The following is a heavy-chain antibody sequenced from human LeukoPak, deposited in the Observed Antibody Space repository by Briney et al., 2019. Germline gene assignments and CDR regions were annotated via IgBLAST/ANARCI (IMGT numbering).Heavy chain of an antibody. D-gene: IGHD2-2*01. Sequence: SVKVSCKASGGTFSSYAISWVRQAPGQGLEWMGRIIPIFGIANYAQKFQGRVTITADKSTSTAYMELSSLRSEDTAVYYCASGCSSASCYHYYYYGMDVWGQGTTVTVSS. CDR3: ASGCSSASCYHYYYYGMDV. CDR1: GGTFSSYA. CDR2: IIPIFGIA. V-gene: IGHV1-69*04. J-gene: IGHJ6*02.